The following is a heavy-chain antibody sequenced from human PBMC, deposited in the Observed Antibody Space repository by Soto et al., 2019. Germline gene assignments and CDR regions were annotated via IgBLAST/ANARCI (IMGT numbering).Heavy chain of an antibody. Sequence: GASVKVSCKASGGTFSSYAISWVRQAPGQGLEWMGGIIPIFGTANYAQKFQGRVTITADESTSTAYMELSSLRSEDTAVYYCAYPLEKKYSYSYGRDVGGQGTRVTVPS. CDR1: GGTFSSYA. J-gene: IGHJ6*02. CDR2: IIPIFGTA. D-gene: IGHD3-3*01. V-gene: IGHV1-69*13. CDR3: AYPLEKKYSYSYGRDV.